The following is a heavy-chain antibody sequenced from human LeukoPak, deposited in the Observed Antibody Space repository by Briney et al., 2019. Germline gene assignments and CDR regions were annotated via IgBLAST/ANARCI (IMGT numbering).Heavy chain of an antibody. CDR1: GFTFSSYA. V-gene: IGHV3-23*01. CDR2: ISGSGGST. Sequence: PGGSLRLSCADSGFTFSSYAMSWVRQAPGKGLEWVSAISGSGGSTYYADSVKGRFTISRDNSKNTLYLQMNSLRAEDTAVYYCAKERGSRFSEWYDYWGQGTLVTVSS. CDR3: AKERGSRFSEWYDY. D-gene: IGHD3-3*01. J-gene: IGHJ4*02.